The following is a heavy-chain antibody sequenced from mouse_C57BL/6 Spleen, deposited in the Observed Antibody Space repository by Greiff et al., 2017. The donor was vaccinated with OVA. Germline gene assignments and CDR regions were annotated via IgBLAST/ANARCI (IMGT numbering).Heavy chain of an antibody. CDR1: GYTFTSYW. J-gene: IGHJ2*01. CDR3: ARESIYDGYPDY. V-gene: IGHV1-64*01. CDR2: IHPNSGST. D-gene: IGHD2-3*01. Sequence: QVQLKQPGAELVKPGASVKLSCKASGYTFTSYWMHWVKQRPGQGLEWIGMIHPNSGSTNYNEKFKSKATLTVDKSSSTAYMQRSSLTSEDSAVYYCARESIYDGYPDYWGQGTTLTVSS.